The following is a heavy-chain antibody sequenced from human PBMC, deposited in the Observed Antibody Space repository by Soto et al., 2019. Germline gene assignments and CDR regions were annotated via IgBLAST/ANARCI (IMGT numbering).Heavy chain of an antibody. Sequence: EVQLVESGGGLVQPGGSLRLSCAASGFTFSSYDMHWVRQATGKGLEWVSAIGTAGDTYYPGSVKGRFTISRENAKNSLYLQMKSLRSGDTAVYYSARRRGYSSGGSRYRSETDDWGQGTLVTVS. CDR3: ARRRGYSSGGSRYRSETDD. CDR2: IGTAGDT. J-gene: IGHJ4*02. V-gene: IGHV3-13*04. CDR1: GFTFSSYD. D-gene: IGHD2-15*01.